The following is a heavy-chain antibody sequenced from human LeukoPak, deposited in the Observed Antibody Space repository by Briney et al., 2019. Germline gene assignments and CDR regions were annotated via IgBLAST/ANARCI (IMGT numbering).Heavy chain of an antibody. CDR2: IKQDGTDK. V-gene: IGHV3-7*01. J-gene: IGHJ4*02. Sequence: GGSLRLSCAASGFTFSSYWMSWVRQAPGKGLEWVATIKQDGTDKYYVDSVKGRFTISRDNARNSLYLQMNGLRAEDTAVYYCARDPEGPTTPENWGQGTLVTVSS. D-gene: IGHD1-14*01. CDR1: GFTFSSYW. CDR3: ARDPEGPTTPEN.